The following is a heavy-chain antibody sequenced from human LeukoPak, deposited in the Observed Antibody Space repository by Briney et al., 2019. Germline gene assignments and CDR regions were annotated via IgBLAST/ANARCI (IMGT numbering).Heavy chain of an antibody. J-gene: IGHJ4*02. CDR2: IKQDGSEK. Sequence: GGSLRLSCAASGFTFSSYWMSWVRQAPGKGLEWVANIKQDGSEKYYVDSVKGRFTISRDNAKNSLYLQMNSLRAEDTAVYYCARVEGGSYYVFDYWGQGTLVTVSS. CDR1: GFTFSSYW. V-gene: IGHV3-7*01. CDR3: ARVEGGSYYVFDY. D-gene: IGHD1-26*01.